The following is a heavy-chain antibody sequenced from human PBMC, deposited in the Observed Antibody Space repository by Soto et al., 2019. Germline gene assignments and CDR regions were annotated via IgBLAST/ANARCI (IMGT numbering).Heavy chain of an antibody. CDR2: TYYRSKWYN. J-gene: IGHJ6*02. V-gene: IGHV6-1*01. D-gene: IGHD2-2*01. CDR1: GDSVSSNSAA. CDR3: ARDRGYCSSTSCLYYYYYGMDV. Sequence: PSQTLSLTCAISGDSVSSNSAAWNWIRQSPSRGLEWLGRTYYRSKWYNDYGVSVTSRITINPDTSKSQCSLQLNSVTPEDTAVYYCARDRGYCSSTSCLYYYYYGMDVWGQGTTVTVSS.